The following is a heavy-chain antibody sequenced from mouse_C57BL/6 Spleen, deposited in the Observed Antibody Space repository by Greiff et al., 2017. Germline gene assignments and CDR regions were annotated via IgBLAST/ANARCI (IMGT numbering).Heavy chain of an antibody. V-gene: IGHV5-17*01. Sequence: DVKLVESGGGLVKPGGSLKLSCAASGFTFSDYGMHWVRQAPEKGLEWVAYISSGSSTIYYADTVKGRFTISRDNAKNTLFLQMTSLRSEDTAMYYCAIFFLYAMDYWGQGTSVTVSS. CDR3: AIFFLYAMDY. J-gene: IGHJ4*01. CDR1: GFTFSDYG. CDR2: ISSGSSTI.